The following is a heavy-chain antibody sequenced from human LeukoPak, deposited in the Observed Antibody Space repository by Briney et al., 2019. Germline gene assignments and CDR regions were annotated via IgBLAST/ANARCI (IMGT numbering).Heavy chain of an antibody. V-gene: IGHV4-61*01. CDR3: ARVPSSQQLDFDY. J-gene: IGHJ4*02. Sequence: SETLSLTCTVSGGSVSSGSYYWSWIRQPPGKGLEWIGYTYYSGSTNYNPSLKSRVTISVDASKNQFSLKLSSVTAADTAVYYCARVPSSQQLDFDYWGQGTLVTVSS. D-gene: IGHD6-13*01. CDR1: GGSVSSGSYY. CDR2: TYYSGST.